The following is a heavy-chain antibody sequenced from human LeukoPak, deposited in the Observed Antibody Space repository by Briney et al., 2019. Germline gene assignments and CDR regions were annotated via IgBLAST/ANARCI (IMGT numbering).Heavy chain of an antibody. CDR1: RFTFSSYW. J-gene: IGHJ4*01. D-gene: IGHD2-2*03. Sequence: PGGSLSPASAASRFTFSSYWIHWVRQAPGKGLVWVSFINSDGRSTRYADSVKGRFTISRDNAKNTLYLQMNSLRAEDTAVYYCATDRAGYCANCGHGDLGTVSS. CDR2: INSDGRST. CDR3: ATDRAGYCAN. V-gene: IGHV3-74*01.